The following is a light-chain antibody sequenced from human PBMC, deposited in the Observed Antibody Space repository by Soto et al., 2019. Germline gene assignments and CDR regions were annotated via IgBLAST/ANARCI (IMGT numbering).Light chain of an antibody. J-gene: IGKJ2*01. Sequence: EIVMTQSPATLSVSPGERANLSCRASQSVSGNLARYLKRPGQAPRLLIYDASTRATGIPARFSGSGSGTEFTLTISSLQSEDFVDYYCQQYDDWPANTFGQGTRLEMK. CDR1: QSVSGN. V-gene: IGKV3D-15*01. CDR3: QQYDDWPANT. CDR2: DAS.